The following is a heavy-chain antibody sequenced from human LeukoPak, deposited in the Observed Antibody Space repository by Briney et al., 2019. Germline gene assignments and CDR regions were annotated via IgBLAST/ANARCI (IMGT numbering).Heavy chain of an antibody. CDR3: ARAAILPPTIGAAGTFDY. D-gene: IGHD6-13*01. Sequence: SETLSLTCTVSGGSISSSSYYWGWIRQPPGKGLEWIGSIYYSGSTYYNPSPKSRVTISVDTSKNQFSLKLSSVTAAATAVYYCARAAILPPTIGAAGTFDYWGQGTLVTVSS. J-gene: IGHJ4*02. V-gene: IGHV4-39*07. CDR1: GGSISSSSYY. CDR2: IYYSGST.